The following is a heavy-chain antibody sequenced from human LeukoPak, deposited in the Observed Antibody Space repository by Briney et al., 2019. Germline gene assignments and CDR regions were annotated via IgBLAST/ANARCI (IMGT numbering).Heavy chain of an antibody. V-gene: IGHV3-74*01. CDR2: INSDGSGT. CDR1: VFTFNSYC. CDR3: ARDRLTNDAFDI. Sequence: PGGSLRLSCAASVFTFNSYCMHWVRQAPGKGLVCVSRINSDGSGTSDADFVKGRFTISRDNSKNTLYLQMNSLRAEDTAMYYCARDRLTNDAFDIWGQGTMVTVSS. J-gene: IGHJ3*02. D-gene: IGHD2-8*01.